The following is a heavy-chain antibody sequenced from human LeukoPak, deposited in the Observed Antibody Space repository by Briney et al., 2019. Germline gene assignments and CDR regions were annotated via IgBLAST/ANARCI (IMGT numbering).Heavy chain of an antibody. Sequence: SETLSLTCTVSGGSISSYYWSWIRQPPGKGLEWIGYIYYSGSTNYNPSLKSRVTISVDTSKNQFSLRLSSVTAADTAVYYCARDLPVRRAYHYGSGESQSIYYYYMDVWGKGTTVTISS. CDR2: IYYSGST. V-gene: IGHV4-59*12. J-gene: IGHJ6*03. D-gene: IGHD3-10*01. CDR3: ARDLPVRRAYHYGSGESQSIYYYYMDV. CDR1: GGSISSYY.